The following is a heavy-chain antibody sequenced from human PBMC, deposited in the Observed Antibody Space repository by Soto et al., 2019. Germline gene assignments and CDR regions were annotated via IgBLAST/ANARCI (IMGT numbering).Heavy chain of an antibody. J-gene: IGHJ4*02. CDR1: GFTFSSYA. Sequence: EVQLLESGGGLVQPGGSLKLSCAASGFTFSSYAMSWVRQAPGKGLEWVSAVSGSGGSTYYADSVKGRFTISRDSSKNTLYLQLNSLRAEDTAVYSCAKDRKSDAAWAIDYWGQGTLVTVSS. CDR3: AKDRKSDAAWAIDY. CDR2: VSGSGGST. D-gene: IGHD2-15*01. V-gene: IGHV3-23*01.